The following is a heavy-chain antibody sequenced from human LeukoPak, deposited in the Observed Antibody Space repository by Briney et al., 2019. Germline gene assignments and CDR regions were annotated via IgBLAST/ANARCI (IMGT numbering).Heavy chain of an antibody. J-gene: IGHJ4*02. V-gene: IGHV1-8*03. D-gene: IGHD3-22*01. CDR1: GYTFTSYD. CDR3: ARPRGYYDSFDY. Sequence: ASVKVSCKASGYTFTSYDINWERQATGQGLEWMGWMNPNSGNTGYAQKFQGRVTITRNTSISTAYMELSSLRSEDTAVYYCARPRGYYDSFDYWGQGTLVTVSS. CDR2: MNPNSGNT.